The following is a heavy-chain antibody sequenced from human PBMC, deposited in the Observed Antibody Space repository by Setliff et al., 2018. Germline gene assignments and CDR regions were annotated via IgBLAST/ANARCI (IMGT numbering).Heavy chain of an antibody. D-gene: IGHD5-18*01. J-gene: IGHJ3*02. Sequence: GGSLRLSCAASGFSFSGSAVYWVRQASVKGLEWIGRIRGRTDNYATAYAASVRGRFTISRDDSRNTAYLQMNSLKTEDTAVYYCTFARDGYDVFDIWGQGTVVTVSS. V-gene: IGHV3-73*01. CDR3: TFARDGYDVFDI. CDR1: GFSFSGSA. CDR2: IRGRTDNYAT.